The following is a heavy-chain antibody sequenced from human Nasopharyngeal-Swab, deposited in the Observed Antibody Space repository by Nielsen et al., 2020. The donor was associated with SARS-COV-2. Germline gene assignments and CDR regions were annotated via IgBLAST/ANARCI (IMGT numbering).Heavy chain of an antibody. CDR2: IYYSGST. Sequence: ESLKISCTVSGGSISSYYWSWIRQPPGKGLEWIGYIYYSGSTNYNPSLKSRVTISVDTSKNQFSLKLSSVTAADTAVYYCARGSITGTTSPLFDPWGQGTLVTVSS. V-gene: IGHV4-59*01. D-gene: IGHD1-7*01. J-gene: IGHJ5*02. CDR3: ARGSITGTTSPLFDP. CDR1: GGSISSYY.